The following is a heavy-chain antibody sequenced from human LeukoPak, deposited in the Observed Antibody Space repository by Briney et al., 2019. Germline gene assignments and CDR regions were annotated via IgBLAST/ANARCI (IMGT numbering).Heavy chain of an antibody. V-gene: IGHV4-34*01. Sequence: PSETLSLTCAVYGGSFSGYYWSWIRQPPGKGLEWIGEINHSGSTNYNPSLKSRVTISVDTSKNQFSLKLSSVTAADTAVYYCARGNGSGSSKLDYWGQGTLVTVSS. D-gene: IGHD3-10*01. CDR1: GGSFSGYY. J-gene: IGHJ4*02. CDR2: INHSGST. CDR3: ARGNGSGSSKLDY.